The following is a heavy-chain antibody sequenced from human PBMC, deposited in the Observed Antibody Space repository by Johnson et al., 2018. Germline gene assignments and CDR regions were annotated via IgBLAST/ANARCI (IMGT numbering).Heavy chain of an antibody. CDR3: AKEKNGDAYFDY. CDR2: WNGGST. D-gene: IGHD4-17*01. Sequence: VQLQESGGGLVKPGGSLRLSCVASEFTFSYYYMSWNGGSTGYADSVEGRFTISRDNAKKSLYLQMNSLRPDDSALYYCAKEKNGDAYFDYWGQGTLVTVSS. V-gene: IGHV3-9*01. CDR1: EFTFSYYY. J-gene: IGHJ4*02.